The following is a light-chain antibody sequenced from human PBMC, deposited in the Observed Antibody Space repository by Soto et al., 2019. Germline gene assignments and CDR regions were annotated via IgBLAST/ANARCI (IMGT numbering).Light chain of an antibody. J-gene: IGKJ2*01. CDR3: QQYNTYPYT. CDR1: QSFSTW. Sequence: DIQMTQSPSTLSASVGDRVTITCRASQSFSTWLAWYQQKPGKAPNLLIYKASSLKSGVPSRFSGSGSGTEFTLTISSLQPDDFATYYCQQYNTYPYTFGQGTKLEIK. CDR2: KAS. V-gene: IGKV1-5*03.